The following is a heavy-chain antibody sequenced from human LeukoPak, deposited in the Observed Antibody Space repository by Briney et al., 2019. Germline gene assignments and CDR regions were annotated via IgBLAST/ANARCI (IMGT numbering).Heavy chain of an antibody. V-gene: IGHV3-21*06. J-gene: IGHJ6*03. CDR3: ARVIAFRGYMDV. CDR2: ISSSSSYI. Sequence: GGSLRLSCAASGFTFSSYNMNWVRQAPGKGLEWVSSISSSSSYIYYADSVKGRFTISRDNAKNSLYLQMNGLRAEDTAVYYCARVIAFRGYMDVWGKGTTVTVSS. CDR1: GFTFSSYN. D-gene: IGHD3-16*02.